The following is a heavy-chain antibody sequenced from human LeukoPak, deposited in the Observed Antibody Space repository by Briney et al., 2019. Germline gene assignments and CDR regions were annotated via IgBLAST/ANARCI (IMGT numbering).Heavy chain of an antibody. V-gene: IGHV3-23*01. CDR3: AKDRSVVVVPRPDY. J-gene: IGHJ4*02. Sequence: PGGSLRLSCAASGFTFSSYAMSWVRQAPGQGLEWVSAISGSGGSTYYADSVKGRFTISRDTSKNTLYLQMNSLRAEDTAVYYCAKDRSVVVVPRPDYWGQGTLVTVSS. CDR2: ISGSGGST. CDR1: GFTFSSYA. D-gene: IGHD3-22*01.